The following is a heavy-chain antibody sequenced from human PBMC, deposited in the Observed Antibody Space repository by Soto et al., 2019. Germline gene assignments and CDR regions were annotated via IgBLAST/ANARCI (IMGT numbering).Heavy chain of an antibody. CDR3: ARHKNYCSGGSCYSEPFDY. D-gene: IGHD2-15*01. Sequence: GGSLRLSCAASGFTFSSYAMHWVRQAPGKGLEWVAVISYDGSNKYYADSVKGRFTISRDNSKNTLFLQMNSLRAEDTAVYYCARHKNYCSGGSCYSEPFDYWGQGTLVTVSS. J-gene: IGHJ4*02. V-gene: IGHV3-30-3*01. CDR2: ISYDGSNK. CDR1: GFTFSSYA.